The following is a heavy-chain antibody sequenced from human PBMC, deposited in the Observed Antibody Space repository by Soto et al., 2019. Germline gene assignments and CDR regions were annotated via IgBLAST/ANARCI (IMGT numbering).Heavy chain of an antibody. CDR2: ISGSGGST. CDR1: GFTFSSYA. D-gene: IGHD3-10*01. CDR3: AKSTRRFVELLVDY. V-gene: IGHV3-23*01. Sequence: EVQMLESGGGLVQPGGSLRLSCAASGFTFSSYAMSWVRQAPGKGLEWVSAISGSGGSTYYADSVKGRFTISRDNSKNTLYLQRNSLRAEDTAVYYCAKSTRRFVELLVDYWGQGTLVTVSS. J-gene: IGHJ4*02.